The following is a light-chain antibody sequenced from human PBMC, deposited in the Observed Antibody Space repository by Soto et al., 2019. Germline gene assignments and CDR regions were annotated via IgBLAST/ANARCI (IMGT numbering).Light chain of an antibody. CDR1: QRVSSNY. CDR2: GAS. J-gene: IGKJ1*01. V-gene: IGKV3-20*01. Sequence: DIVLTQSPGTLSLSPGERATLSCRASQRVSSNYLAWHQQKPGQAPRLLIYGASSRATGIPDRFSGSGSGTDFTLTISRLEPEDFAVYFCQQYGSSPPWTFGQGTKVEI. CDR3: QQYGSSPPWT.